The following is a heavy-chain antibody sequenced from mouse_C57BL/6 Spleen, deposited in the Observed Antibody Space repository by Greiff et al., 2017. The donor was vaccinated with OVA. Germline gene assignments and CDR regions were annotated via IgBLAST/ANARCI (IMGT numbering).Heavy chain of an antibody. CDR1: GYSITSGYY. D-gene: IGHD1-1*01. J-gene: IGHJ1*03. Sequence: EVQLVESGPGLVKPSQSLSLTCSVTGYSITSGYYWNWIRQFPGNKLEWMGYISYDGSNNYNPSLKNPISITRDTSKNQFFLKLNSVTTEDTATYYCARYYYGSSSYWYFDVWGTGTTVTVSS. CDR2: ISYDGSN. CDR3: ARYYYGSSSYWYFDV. V-gene: IGHV3-6*01.